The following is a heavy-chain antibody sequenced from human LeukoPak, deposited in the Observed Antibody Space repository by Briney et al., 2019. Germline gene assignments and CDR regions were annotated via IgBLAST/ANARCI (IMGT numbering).Heavy chain of an antibody. CDR1: GGSISSYY. J-gene: IGHJ4*02. V-gene: IGHV4-59*08. D-gene: IGHD6-13*01. Sequence: SETLSLTCTVSGGSISSYYWSWIRQPPGKGLEWIGYIYYSGSTNYNPSLKSRVTISVDTSKNQFSLKLSSVTAADTAVYYCARHDTAAGDYWGQGTLVTVSS. CDR3: ARHDTAAGDY. CDR2: IYYSGST.